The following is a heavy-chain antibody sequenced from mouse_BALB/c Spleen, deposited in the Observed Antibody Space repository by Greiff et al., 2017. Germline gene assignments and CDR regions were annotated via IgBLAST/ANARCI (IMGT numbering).Heavy chain of an antibody. V-gene: IGHV3-2*02. D-gene: IGHD3-2*01. CDR3: ARSTDSSGYPWFAY. Sequence: EVKLVESGPGLVKPSQSLSLTCTVTGYSITSDYAWNWIRQFPGNKLEWMGYISYSGSTSYNPSLKSRISITRDTSKNQFFLQLNSVTTEDTATYYCARSTDSSGYPWFAYWGQGTLVTVSA. CDR2: ISYSGST. J-gene: IGHJ3*01. CDR1: GYSITSDYA.